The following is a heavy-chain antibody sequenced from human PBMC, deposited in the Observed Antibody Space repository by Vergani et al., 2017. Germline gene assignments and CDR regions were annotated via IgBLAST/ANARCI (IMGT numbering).Heavy chain of an antibody. D-gene: IGHD3-3*01. V-gene: IGHV3-48*01. CDR3: ARDASTTIFGVVTMGTFDY. Sequence: EVQLVESGGGLVQPGGSLRLSCAASGFTFSSYSMNWVRQAPGKGLEWVSYISSSSSTIYYADSVKGRFTISRDNAKNSLYLQMNSLRAEDTAVYYCARDASTTIFGVVTMGTFDYWGQGTLVTVSS. CDR1: GFTFSSYS. J-gene: IGHJ4*02. CDR2: ISSSSSTI.